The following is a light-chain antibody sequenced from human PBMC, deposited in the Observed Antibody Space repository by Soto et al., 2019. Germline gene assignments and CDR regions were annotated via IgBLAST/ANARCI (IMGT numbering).Light chain of an antibody. J-gene: IGKJ2*01. CDR2: NIL. CDR1: QSLSSN. Sequence: TRCPPTLSISPGERASLSCRASQSLSSNVAWYQQKPGQAPRLLIYNILTRATGIPARFSGSGSGTEFTLTISSLQSEDFAVYLCQHYTNLPTRSSFLQGTKVDI. CDR3: QHYTNLPTRSS. V-gene: IGKV3-15*01.